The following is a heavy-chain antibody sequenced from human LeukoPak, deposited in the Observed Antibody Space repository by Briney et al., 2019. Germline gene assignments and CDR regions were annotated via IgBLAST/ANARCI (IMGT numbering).Heavy chain of an antibody. CDR3: AKEESYYYGSGSYYTTYYYYGMDV. Sequence: QSGGSLRLSCAASGFTFDDYTMHWVRQAPGKGLEWVSLISWDGGSTYYADSVKGRFTISRDNSKNSLYLQMNSLRTEDTALYYCAKEESYYYGSGSYYTTYYYYGMDVWGQGTTVTVSS. CDR1: GFTFDDYT. J-gene: IGHJ6*02. CDR2: ISWDGGST. D-gene: IGHD3-10*01. V-gene: IGHV3-43*01.